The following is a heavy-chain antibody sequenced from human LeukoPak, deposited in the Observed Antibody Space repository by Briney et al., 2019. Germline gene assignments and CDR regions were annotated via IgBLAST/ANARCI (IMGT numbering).Heavy chain of an antibody. D-gene: IGHD2/OR15-2a*01. CDR1: GFTVSSNY. CDR2: VSYSGST. V-gene: IGHV4-59*02. CDR3: ARERAIIRRHRSFDI. Sequence: GSLRLSCAASGFTVSSNYMSWVRQAPGKGLEWVGYVSYSGSTNYSPSLKSRVTISLDTSKNQFSLKLSSVTAADTAVYYCARERAIIRRHRSFDIWGQGTLVTVSS. J-gene: IGHJ3*02.